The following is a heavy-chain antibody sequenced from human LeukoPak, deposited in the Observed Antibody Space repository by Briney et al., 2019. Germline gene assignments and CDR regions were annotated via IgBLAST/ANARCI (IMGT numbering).Heavy chain of an antibody. V-gene: IGHV1-18*01. D-gene: IGHD3-3*01. CDR2: ISAYNGNT. J-gene: IGHJ6*02. Sequence: ASVKVSCKASGYTFTSYGISWVRQAPGQGLGWMGWISAYNGNTNYAQKLQGRVTMTTDTSTSTAYMELRSLRSDDTAVYYCARGLVRFLEWLPSYYYYGMDVWGQGTTVTVSS. CDR3: ARGLVRFLEWLPSYYYYGMDV. CDR1: GYTFTSYG.